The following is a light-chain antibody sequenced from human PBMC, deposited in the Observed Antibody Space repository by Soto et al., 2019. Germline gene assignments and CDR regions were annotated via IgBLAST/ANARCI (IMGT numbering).Light chain of an antibody. CDR1: QSVSSSY. J-gene: IGKJ1*01. CDR3: QQYGSSRWT. Sequence: ETVLTQSPGTLSLSPGERATLSCRASQSVSSSYLAWYQQKPGQAPRLLIYGASSRATGIPDRFSGSGSGTDFTLTISRLEPEDFAVYYCQQYGSSRWTVGQGTKVDIK. CDR2: GAS. V-gene: IGKV3-20*01.